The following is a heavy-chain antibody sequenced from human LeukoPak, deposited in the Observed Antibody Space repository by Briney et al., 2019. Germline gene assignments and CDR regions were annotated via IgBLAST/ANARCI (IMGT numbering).Heavy chain of an antibody. D-gene: IGHD3-22*01. CDR3: ARGNPYDSSGYYRDAFDI. CDR2: INHSGST. CDR1: GGSFSGYY. Sequence: PSETLSLTCAVYGGSFSGYYWSWIRQPPGKGLEWIGEINHSGSTNYNPSLKSRVTISVDTSKNQFSLKLSSVTAADTAVYYCARGNPYDSSGYYRDAFDIWGQGTMVTVSS. V-gene: IGHV4-34*01. J-gene: IGHJ3*02.